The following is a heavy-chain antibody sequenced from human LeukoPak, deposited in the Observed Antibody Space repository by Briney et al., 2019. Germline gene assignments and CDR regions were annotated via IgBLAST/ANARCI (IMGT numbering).Heavy chain of an antibody. J-gene: IGHJ5*02. Sequence: SETLSLTCTVSGGSINNYYWSWIRQPPGKGLEWIGYIYDSGNSNYNPSLKSRATISVDKSKNQFSLKLSSVTAADTAVYYCARGRSGLPISWGQGTLVTVSS. CDR2: IYDSGNS. CDR1: GGSINNYY. CDR3: ARGRSGLPIS. D-gene: IGHD3-16*01. V-gene: IGHV4-59*12.